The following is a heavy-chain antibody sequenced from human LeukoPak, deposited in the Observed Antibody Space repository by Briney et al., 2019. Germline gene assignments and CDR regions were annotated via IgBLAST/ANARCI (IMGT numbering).Heavy chain of an antibody. Sequence: SETLSLTCAVYGGSFSGYYWSWIRQPPGKGLEWIGEINHSGSTNYNPSPKSRVTISVDTSKNQFSLKLSSVTAADTAVYYCARQVAAAGTGSWFDPWGQGTLVTVSS. CDR3: ARQVAAAGTGSWFDP. D-gene: IGHD6-13*01. V-gene: IGHV4-34*01. CDR1: GGSFSGYY. CDR2: INHSGST. J-gene: IGHJ5*02.